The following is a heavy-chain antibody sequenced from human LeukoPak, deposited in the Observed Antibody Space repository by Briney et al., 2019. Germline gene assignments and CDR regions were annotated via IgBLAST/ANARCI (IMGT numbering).Heavy chain of an antibody. CDR1: GFTFSNYN. J-gene: IGHJ4*02. CDR2: ISSDSSDI. CDR3: ASLPWLVRWIYY. V-gene: IGHV3-21*06. Sequence: GGSLRLSCAASGFTFSNYNMNWVRQAPGKGLEWVSSISSDSSDIHYVDSVKGRFTISRDNARNSLYLQMNNLRAEDTAVYFCASLPWLVRWIYYWGQGTLVTVSS. D-gene: IGHD6-19*01.